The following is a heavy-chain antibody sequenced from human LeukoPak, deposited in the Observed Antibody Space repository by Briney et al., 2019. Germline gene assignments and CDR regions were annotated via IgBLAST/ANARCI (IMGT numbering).Heavy chain of an antibody. CDR3: AREVGYSGYDYAPGFDY. V-gene: IGHV3-48*03. Sequence: GGSLRLSCAASGFTFSSYEMDWVRQAPGKGLEWVSYISSSGSTIYYADSVKGRFTISRDNAKNSLYLQMNSLRAEDTAVYYCAREVGYSGYDYAPGFDYWGQGTLVTVSS. CDR2: ISSSGSTI. D-gene: IGHD5-12*01. CDR1: GFTFSSYE. J-gene: IGHJ4*02.